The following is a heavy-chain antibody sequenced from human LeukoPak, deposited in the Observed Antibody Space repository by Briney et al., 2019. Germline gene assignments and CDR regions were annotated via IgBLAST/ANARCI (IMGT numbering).Heavy chain of an antibody. CDR1: GFTFSSYG. J-gene: IGHJ4*02. D-gene: IGHD6-19*01. CDR2: INPSGGST. V-gene: IGHV1-46*01. CDR3: ARSLGAVAPPSGY. Sequence: PGRSLRLSCAASGFTFSSYGMHWVRQAPGQGLEWMGIINPSGGSTSYAQKFQGRVTMTRDTSTSTVYMELSSLRSEDTAVYYCARSLGAVAPPSGYWGQGTLVTVSS.